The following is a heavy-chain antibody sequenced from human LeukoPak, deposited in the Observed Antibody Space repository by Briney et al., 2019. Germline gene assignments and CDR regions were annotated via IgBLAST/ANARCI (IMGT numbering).Heavy chain of an antibody. CDR1: GGSISSYY. Sequence: PSETLSLTCTVSGGSISSYYWSWIRQPAGKGLEWIGRIYTSGSTNYNPSLRSRVTISLDTSRNQLSLKLISVTAADTAVYHCARDGYSYGYEDYWGQGTLVTVSS. D-gene: IGHD5-18*01. J-gene: IGHJ4*02. V-gene: IGHV4-4*07. CDR2: IYTSGST. CDR3: ARDGYSYGYEDY.